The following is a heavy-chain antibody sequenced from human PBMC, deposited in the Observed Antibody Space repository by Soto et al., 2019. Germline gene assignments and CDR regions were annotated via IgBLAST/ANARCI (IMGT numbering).Heavy chain of an antibody. J-gene: IGHJ6*02. Sequence: GSLRLSCAASGFTFSSYAMTWVRQAPGKGPEWVSTIGGGGGYTYYAESVEGRFTISRDNSKNTLYLQMNSLRAEDTAVYYCAQEAVWGQGTTVTVSS. CDR1: GFTFSSYA. CDR3: AQEAV. V-gene: IGHV3-23*01. CDR2: IGGGGGYT.